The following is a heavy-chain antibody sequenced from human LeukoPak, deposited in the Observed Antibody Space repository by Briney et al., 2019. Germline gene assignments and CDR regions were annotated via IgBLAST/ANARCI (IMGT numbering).Heavy chain of an antibody. CDR1: GFTFSSYG. J-gene: IGHJ4*02. D-gene: IGHD1-1*01. Sequence: GGSLRLSCAASGFTFSSYGMHWVRQAPGKGLEWVAFIRYDGSNKHYADSVKGRFTISRDNSMNTLYLQMTSLRVEDTAVYYCANWIEGRHEKFDYWGQGTLVTVSS. V-gene: IGHV3-30*02. CDR2: IRYDGSNK. CDR3: ANWIEGRHEKFDY.